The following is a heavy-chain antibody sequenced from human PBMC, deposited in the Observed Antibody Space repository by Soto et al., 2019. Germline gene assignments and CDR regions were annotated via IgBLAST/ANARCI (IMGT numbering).Heavy chain of an antibody. CDR1: GGSFSGYY. J-gene: IGHJ3*02. CDR2: INHSGST. Sequence: TSETLSLTCAVYGGSFSGYYWSWIRQPPGKGLEWIGEINHSGSTNYNPSLKSRVTISVDTSKNQFSLKLSSVTAADTAVYYCSRGIKDIVVVVAATRAFDIWGQGTMVTVSS. V-gene: IGHV4-34*01. D-gene: IGHD2-15*01. CDR3: SRGIKDIVVVVAATRAFDI.